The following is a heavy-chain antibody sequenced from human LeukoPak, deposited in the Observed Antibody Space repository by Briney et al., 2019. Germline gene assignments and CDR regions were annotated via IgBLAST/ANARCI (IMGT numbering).Heavy chain of an antibody. D-gene: IGHD2-2*01. Sequence: QPGGSLRLSCAASGFTFSSYAMSWVRQAPGKGLEWVSAISGSGGSTYYADSVKGRLTISRDNSKNTLYLQMNSLRAEDTAVYYCAKDLVVVPAAPFDYWGQGTLVTVSS. J-gene: IGHJ4*02. CDR1: GFTFSSYA. V-gene: IGHV3-23*01. CDR3: AKDLVVVPAAPFDY. CDR2: ISGSGGST.